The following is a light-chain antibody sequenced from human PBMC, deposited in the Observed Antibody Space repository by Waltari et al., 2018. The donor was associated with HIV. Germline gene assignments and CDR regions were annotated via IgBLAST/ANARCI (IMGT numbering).Light chain of an antibody. V-gene: IGLV2-14*03. Sequence: QSALPQPPSVSGSPGQSITLPCTVTSSDDGTYNFFSWYQQHPGKAPKLMIYDVSRRPSGVSDRFSGSKSGNTASLTISGLQAEDEADYYCGSYTSSSTLVFGGGTKLTVL. CDR2: DVS. J-gene: IGLJ3*02. CDR1: SSDDGTYNF. CDR3: GSYTSSSTLV.